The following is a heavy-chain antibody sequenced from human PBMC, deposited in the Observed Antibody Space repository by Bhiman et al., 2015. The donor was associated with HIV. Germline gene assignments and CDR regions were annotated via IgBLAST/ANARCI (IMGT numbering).Heavy chain of an antibody. J-gene: IGHJ5*02. CDR2: ISSSSYYI. CDR3: ARGSSSSLSAERFDP. Sequence: QLAESGGGLIQPGRSLRLSCAASGFSFENYAMYWVRQAPGKGLEWVSSISSSSYYIYYADSVKGRFTISRDNAKNSLYLQMNSLRAEDTAVYYCARGSSSSLSAERFDPWGQGTLVTVSS. V-gene: IGHV3-21*01. CDR1: GFSFENYA. D-gene: IGHD6-6*01.